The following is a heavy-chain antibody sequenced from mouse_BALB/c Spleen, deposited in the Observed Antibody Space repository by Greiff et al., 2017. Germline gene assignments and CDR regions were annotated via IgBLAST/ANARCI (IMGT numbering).Heavy chain of an antibody. Sequence: VHLVESGPGLVAPSQSLSITCTVSGFSLTSYGVHWVRQPPGKGLEWLGVIWAGGSTNYNSALMSRLSISKDNSKSQVFLKMNSLQTDDTAMYYCARVYYSWFAYWGQGTLVTVSA. CDR2: IWAGGST. J-gene: IGHJ3*01. CDR1: GFSLTSYG. D-gene: IGHD1-1*01. CDR3: ARVYYSWFAY. V-gene: IGHV2-9*02.